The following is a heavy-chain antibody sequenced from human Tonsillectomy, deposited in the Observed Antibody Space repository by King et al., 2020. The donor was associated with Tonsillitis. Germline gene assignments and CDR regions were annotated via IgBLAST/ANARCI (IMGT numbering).Heavy chain of an antibody. CDR1: GFSLSSSGMC. J-gene: IGHJ1*01. CDR3: ARASRGAQYSPP. Sequence: VTLKESGPALVKPTQTLTLTCTFSGFSLSSSGMCVSWIRQPPGKALEWLAHIAWDDDKYYSTSLKTRLAISKDTSKNQVVLTMANMDPVDTATYYCARASRGAQYSPPWAPAPLATVSS. D-gene: IGHD3-10*01. CDR2: IAWDDDK. V-gene: IGHV2-70*11.